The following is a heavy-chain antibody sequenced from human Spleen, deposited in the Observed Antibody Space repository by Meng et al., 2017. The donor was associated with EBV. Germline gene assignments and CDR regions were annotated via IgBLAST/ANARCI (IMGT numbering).Heavy chain of an antibody. CDR3: AIDLECVGGSCYLFHY. D-gene: IGHD2-15*01. CDR2: IVPVLGAT. Sequence: QVYLVQSGAEVTKAGSSVKVSCKASGGTFNNYAISWVRQAPGQGLEWMGGIVPVLGATDYAQKFQGRVSITADKSSSTAYMELRSLRSEDTAMYYCAIDLECVGGSCYLFHYWGQGTLVTVSS. V-gene: IGHV1-69*06. J-gene: IGHJ4*02. CDR1: GGTFNNYA.